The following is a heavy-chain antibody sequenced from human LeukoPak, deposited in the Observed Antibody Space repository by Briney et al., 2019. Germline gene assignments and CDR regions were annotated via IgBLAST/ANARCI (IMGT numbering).Heavy chain of an antibody. CDR2: IYPGDSDT. Sequence: GESLKISCKGSGYSFTSYWIGWVRQMPGKGLEWMGIIYPGDSDTRYSPSFQGQATISADKSISTAYLQWSSLKASDTAMYYCARSQGYCSGGSCLQGDWFDPWGRGTLVTVSS. D-gene: IGHD2-15*01. V-gene: IGHV5-51*01. CDR1: GYSFTSYW. J-gene: IGHJ5*02. CDR3: ARSQGYCSGGSCLQGDWFDP.